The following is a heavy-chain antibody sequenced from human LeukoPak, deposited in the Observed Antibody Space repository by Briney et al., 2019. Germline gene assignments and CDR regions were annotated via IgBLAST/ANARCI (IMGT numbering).Heavy chain of an antibody. J-gene: IGHJ5*02. V-gene: IGHV4-59*01. D-gene: IGHD1-14*01. CDR3: ARGVRHQPEPLGGTFAP. CDR2: IFYNGNS. CDR1: GGSITNYY. Sequence: SETLSLTCTVSGGSITNYYWNWIRQAPGKGLEWIGYIFYNGNSNYNPSLSRRVTLSVDTSKNLLSLRLISVTAADTAVYYCARGVRHQPEPLGGTFAPWGKGPPVTVS.